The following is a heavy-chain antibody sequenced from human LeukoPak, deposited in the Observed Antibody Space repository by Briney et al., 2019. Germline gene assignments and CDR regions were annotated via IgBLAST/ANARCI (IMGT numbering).Heavy chain of an antibody. J-gene: IGHJ1*01. D-gene: IGHD6-25*01. V-gene: IGHV3-30*18. CDR2: VSHDGRTS. CDR1: GFTFSNYG. CDR3: VKEPTSYSSGWYFQH. Sequence: GGSLRLSCAASGFTFSNYGMQWVRQAPGQGLEWVAVVSHDGRTSFYADSMKGRFTISRDNSKNTLDLQMYSLRAEDTAVYYCVKEPTSYSSGWYFQHWGQGTLVTVSS.